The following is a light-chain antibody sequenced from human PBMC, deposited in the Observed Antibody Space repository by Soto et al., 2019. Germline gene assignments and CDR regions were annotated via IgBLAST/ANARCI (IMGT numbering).Light chain of an antibody. Sequence: EIGMTQAPATLSVSPGERATLSCRASQSVSSNLAWCQQKPGQAPRLLIYGASTRATGIPARFSGSGSGTDFTLAIRRLEPEDFAVYYCHQFGYSPRTFGQGTKVDI. V-gene: IGKV3-15*01. CDR1: QSVSSN. CDR2: GAS. CDR3: HQFGYSPRT. J-gene: IGKJ1*01.